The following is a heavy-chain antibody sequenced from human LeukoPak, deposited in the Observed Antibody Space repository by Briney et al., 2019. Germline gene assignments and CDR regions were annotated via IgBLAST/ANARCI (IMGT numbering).Heavy chain of an antibody. CDR2: IYYTGKT. J-gene: IGHJ5*02. Sequence: SETLSLTCTVSGGSITSGDSYLSWIRQPPGKGLEWVGYIYYTGKTYYNPSLKSRLTVSVDTSKNQFSLKLSSVTAADTAVYYCARCAHGDYSRYNWFDPWGQGTLVTVSS. CDR1: GGSITSGDSY. CDR3: ARCAHGDYSRYNWFDP. V-gene: IGHV4-30-4*02. D-gene: IGHD4-17*01.